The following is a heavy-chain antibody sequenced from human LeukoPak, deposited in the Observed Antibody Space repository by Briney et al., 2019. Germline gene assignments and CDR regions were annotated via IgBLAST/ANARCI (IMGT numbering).Heavy chain of an antibody. Sequence: PSETLSLTCTVSGGSISSSSYYWGWIRQPPGKGLEWIGSIYYSGSTYYNPSFKSRVTISVDTSKNQFSLRLSSVTAADTAVYYCARHLITGATRYNWFDPWGQGTLVTVSS. CDR3: ARHLITGATRYNWFDP. CDR2: IYYSGST. J-gene: IGHJ5*02. V-gene: IGHV4-39*01. D-gene: IGHD1-20*01. CDR1: GGSISSSSYY.